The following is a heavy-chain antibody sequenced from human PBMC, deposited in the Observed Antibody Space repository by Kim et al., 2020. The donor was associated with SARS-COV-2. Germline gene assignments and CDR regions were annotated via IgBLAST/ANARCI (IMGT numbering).Heavy chain of an antibody. J-gene: IGHJ4*02. Sequence: ASVKVSCKASGYTFTSYAMHWVRQAPGQRLEWMGWINAGNGNTKYSQKFQGRVTITRDTSASTAYMELSSLRSEDTAVYYCARDHMAPFNRCSGGSCYGGLDYWGQGTLVTVSS. V-gene: IGHV1-3*01. CDR2: INAGNGNT. CDR3: ARDHMAPFNRCSGGSCYGGLDY. CDR1: GYTFTSYA. D-gene: IGHD2-15*01.